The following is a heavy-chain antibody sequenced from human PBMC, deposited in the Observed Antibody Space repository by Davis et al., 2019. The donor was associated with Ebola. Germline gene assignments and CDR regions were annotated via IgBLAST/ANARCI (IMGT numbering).Heavy chain of an antibody. D-gene: IGHD3-22*01. CDR3: ARHRRTGYYYIFDY. J-gene: IGHJ4*02. V-gene: IGHV4-59*08. CDR1: GGSIDSHY. CDR2: IYYGGTT. Sequence: MPSETLSLTCTVSGGSIDSHYWSWIRQPPGKGLEWLGYIYYGGTTKYNPSLKSRVTFSGDTSMNHLSLELRAVTAADTAVYYCARHRRTGYYYIFDYWGQGTLVTVSS.